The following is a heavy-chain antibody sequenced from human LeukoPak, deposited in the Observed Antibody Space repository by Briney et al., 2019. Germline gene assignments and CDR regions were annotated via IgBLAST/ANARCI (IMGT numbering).Heavy chain of an antibody. J-gene: IGHJ4*02. CDR1: GFTFSSYG. Sequence: PGGSLRLSCAASGFTFSSYGMHWVRQAPGKGLEWVAFIRYDGSNKYYADSVKGRFTISRDNSKNTLYLQMNSLRAEDTAVYYCAKNRGDSSSWYFDYWGQGTLVTVSS. D-gene: IGHD6-13*01. V-gene: IGHV3-30*02. CDR2: IRYDGSNK. CDR3: AKNRGDSSSWYFDY.